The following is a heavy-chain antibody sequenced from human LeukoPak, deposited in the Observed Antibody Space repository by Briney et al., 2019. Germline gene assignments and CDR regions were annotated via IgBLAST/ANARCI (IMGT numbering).Heavy chain of an antibody. CDR2: IIPIFGTA. D-gene: IGHD3-22*01. J-gene: IGHJ4*02. Sequence: SVKVSCKASGGTFSSYAISWVRQAPGQGLEWMGGIIPIFGTANYAQKFQGRVTITADESTSTAYMELSSLRSEDTAVYYCARDLRSYHDSSGYPGADWGQGTLVTVSS. CDR1: GGTFSSYA. CDR3: ARDLRSYHDSSGYPGAD. V-gene: IGHV1-69*13.